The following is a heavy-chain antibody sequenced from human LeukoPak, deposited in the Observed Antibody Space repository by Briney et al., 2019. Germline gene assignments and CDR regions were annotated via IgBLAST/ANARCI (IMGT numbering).Heavy chain of an antibody. V-gene: IGHV3-7*01. Sequence: GGSLRLSCAASGFTFSNYCMTWVRQAPGKGLEWMAHINQDGSEEHYMDSVKARFTISRDNAKNSLSLQMNSLRAEDTAVYYCVRDGGVSGYDLLDYWGQGTLVTVSS. D-gene: IGHD5-12*01. CDR1: GFTFSNYC. J-gene: IGHJ4*02. CDR2: INQDGSEE. CDR3: VRDGGVSGYDLLDY.